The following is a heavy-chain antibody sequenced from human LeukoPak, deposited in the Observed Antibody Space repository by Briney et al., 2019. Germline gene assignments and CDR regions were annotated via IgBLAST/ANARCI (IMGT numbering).Heavy chain of an antibody. CDR1: GGSISSSSYY. D-gene: IGHD2/OR15-2a*01. Sequence: SETLSLTCTVSGGSISSSSYYWGWIRQPPGKGLEWIGGIYYSGSTYYNPSLKSRVTISVDTSKNQFSLKLSSVTAADTAVYYCARRRSTFGFDYWGQGTLVTVSS. J-gene: IGHJ4*02. CDR3: ARRRSTFGFDY. CDR2: IYYSGST. V-gene: IGHV4-39*01.